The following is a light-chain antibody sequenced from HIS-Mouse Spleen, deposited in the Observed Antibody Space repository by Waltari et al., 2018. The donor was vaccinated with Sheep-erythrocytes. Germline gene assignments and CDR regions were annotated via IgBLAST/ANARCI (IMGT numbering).Light chain of an antibody. V-gene: IGLV2-23*01. J-gene: IGLJ3*02. CDR1: SSDVGSYNL. CDR2: EGS. CDR3: CSYAGSSTPWV. Sequence: QSALTQPASVSGSPGQSITIPCTGTSSDVGSYNLLSWYQQHPGKAPKLLIYEGSKRPSGVSNRFSGSKSGNTASLTICGLQAEDEADYYCCSYAGSSTPWVFGGGTKLTVL.